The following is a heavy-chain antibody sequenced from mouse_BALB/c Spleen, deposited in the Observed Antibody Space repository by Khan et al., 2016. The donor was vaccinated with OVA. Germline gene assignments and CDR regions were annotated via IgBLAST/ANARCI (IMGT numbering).Heavy chain of an antibody. J-gene: IGHJ3*01. CDR2: INSDGYYT. V-gene: IGHV5-6*01. D-gene: IGHD4-1*01. CDR3: ASHLTGSFAY. Sequence: EVQVVESGGDLVKPGGSLRLSCAASGFTFSTYGMSWVRQFPDKRLEWGATINSDGYYTYYPDTVKGRFTISRNNAENTLYLQMSSLKSEDTAIYYCASHLTGSFAYWGQGTLVTVSA. CDR1: GFTFSTYG.